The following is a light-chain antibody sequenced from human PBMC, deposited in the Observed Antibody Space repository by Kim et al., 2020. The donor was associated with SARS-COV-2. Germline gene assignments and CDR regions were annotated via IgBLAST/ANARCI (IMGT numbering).Light chain of an antibody. Sequence: EIVLTQSPGTLSLSPGERATLSCRASKSISPSYLAWYQQKPGQAPSLLIYGASRRATGIPDRFSGSGSGTDFTLTISRLEPEDFAVYYCQQFGSSFGGGTKVDIK. J-gene: IGKJ4*01. CDR1: KSISPSY. V-gene: IGKV3-20*01. CDR2: GAS. CDR3: QQFGSS.